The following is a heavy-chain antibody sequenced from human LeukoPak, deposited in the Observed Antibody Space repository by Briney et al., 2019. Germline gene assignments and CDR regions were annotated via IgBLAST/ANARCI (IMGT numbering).Heavy chain of an antibody. CDR1: GYSFTSYW. CDR2: IYPGDSDT. Sequence: GESLKISCKGSGYSFTSYWICWVRQMPGKGLEWMGIIYPGDSDTRYSQSFHSPVTISADKPISTAYLQWSSLKASDTAMYYCARHRGSGYDLDYWGQGTLVTVSS. V-gene: IGHV5-51*01. D-gene: IGHD5-12*01. CDR3: ARHRGSGYDLDY. J-gene: IGHJ4*02.